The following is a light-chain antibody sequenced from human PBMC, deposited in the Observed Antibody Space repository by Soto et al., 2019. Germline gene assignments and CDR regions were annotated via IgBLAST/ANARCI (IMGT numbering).Light chain of an antibody. CDR1: QNVCSF. CDR3: QQSYSAQYT. V-gene: IGKV1-39*01. J-gene: IGKJ2*01. CDR2: ATS. Sequence: DIQMTQSPSSLSASVGDRVSLTCRAGQNVCSFVNWYQQKPAQAPRLLIYATSNLQSGVPSRISGSGSGTEFTLTISSVQPEDFATYFCQQSYSAQYTFGQGTKLEIK.